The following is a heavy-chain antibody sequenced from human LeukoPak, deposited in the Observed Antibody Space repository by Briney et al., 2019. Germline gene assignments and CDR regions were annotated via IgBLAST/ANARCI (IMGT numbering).Heavy chain of an antibody. Sequence: GGSLRLSCAASGFTFSTYAMSWVRQAPGKGLEWVSAISGSGGSTYYADSVKGRFTISRDNSKNTLCLQMNSLRAEDTAVYYCAKVPTRYYYDSSGFNWFDPWGQGTLVTVSS. CDR2: ISGSGGST. CDR1: GFTFSTYA. V-gene: IGHV3-23*01. CDR3: AKVPTRYYYDSSGFNWFDP. D-gene: IGHD3-22*01. J-gene: IGHJ5*02.